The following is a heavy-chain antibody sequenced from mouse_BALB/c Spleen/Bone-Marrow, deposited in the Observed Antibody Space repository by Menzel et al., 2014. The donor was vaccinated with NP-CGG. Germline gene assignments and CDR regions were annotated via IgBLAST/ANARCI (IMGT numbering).Heavy chain of an antibody. CDR3: ARGGLWSSFDY. Sequence: EVQLVESGGGLVQPGGSLKLSCATSGFTFSDYYMYWVRQTPEKRLEWVAYIRNGGGSTYYPDTVKGRFTISRDNAKNTLYLQMSRLKSEDTAMYYCARGGLWSSFDYWGQGTTLTISS. D-gene: IGHD1-1*02. V-gene: IGHV5-12*02. CDR2: IRNGGGST. J-gene: IGHJ2*01. CDR1: GFTFSDYY.